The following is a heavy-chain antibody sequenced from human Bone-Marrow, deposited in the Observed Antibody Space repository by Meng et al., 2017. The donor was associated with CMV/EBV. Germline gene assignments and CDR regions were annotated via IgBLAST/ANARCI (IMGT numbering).Heavy chain of an antibody. CDR2: ISYDGSNK. CDR1: GFTFSSYA. CDR3: ARDRLEYCSSTSCLFVDY. D-gene: IGHD2-2*01. Sequence: GESPKISCAASGFTFSSYAMHWVRQAPGKGLEWVAVISYDGSNKYYADSVKGRFTISRDNSKNTLYLQMNSLRAEDTAVYYCARDRLEYCSSTSCLFVDYWGQGTLVTVSS. J-gene: IGHJ4*02. V-gene: IGHV3-30*04.